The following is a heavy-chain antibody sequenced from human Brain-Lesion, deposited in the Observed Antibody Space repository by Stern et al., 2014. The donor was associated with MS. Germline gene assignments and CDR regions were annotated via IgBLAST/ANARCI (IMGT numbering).Heavy chain of an antibody. Sequence: MQLVQSGGDLVQPGRSLRLSCAAFGFTFDDYAMHWVRQAPGKGLEWVAGISWNSGTIGYADSVKGRFTTSRDNAYSSLYLQMNSLRPEDTALYYCARDITGSSAYFAYWGHGTLVTVSS. CDR2: ISWNSGTI. CDR1: GFTFDDYA. V-gene: IGHV3-9*01. J-gene: IGHJ4*01. D-gene: IGHD1-14*01. CDR3: ARDITGSSAYFAY.